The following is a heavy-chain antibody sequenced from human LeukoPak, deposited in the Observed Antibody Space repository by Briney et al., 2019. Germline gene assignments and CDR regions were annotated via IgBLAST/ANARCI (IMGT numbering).Heavy chain of an antibody. CDR1: GFTFSSYW. V-gene: IGHV3-7*01. D-gene: IGHD6-6*01. CDR3: ARVSSIAAPFDAFDI. CDR2: IKQDGGET. Sequence: PGGSLRLSCAASGFTFSSYWMSWVRQAPGKGLEWVANIKQDGGETFYVDSAKGRFTISRDNAKNSLYLQMNSLRAEDTAVYYCARVSSIAAPFDAFDIWGQGTMVTVSS. J-gene: IGHJ3*02.